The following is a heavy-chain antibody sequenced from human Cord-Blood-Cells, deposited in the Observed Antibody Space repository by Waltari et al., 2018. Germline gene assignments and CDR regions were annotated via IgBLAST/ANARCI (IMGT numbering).Heavy chain of an antibody. CDR3: ARPLELGTEGDY. J-gene: IGHJ4*02. Sequence: QVQLVQSGAEVKKPGASVKVSVKASGYTFTGYYIHWVRQAPGQGLEWMGRINPNSGGTNYAQKFQGRVTMTRDTSISTAYMELSRLRSDDTAVYYCARPLELGTEGDYWGQGTLVTVSS. V-gene: IGHV1-2*06. CDR1: GYTFTGYY. CDR2: INPNSGGT. D-gene: IGHD7-27*01.